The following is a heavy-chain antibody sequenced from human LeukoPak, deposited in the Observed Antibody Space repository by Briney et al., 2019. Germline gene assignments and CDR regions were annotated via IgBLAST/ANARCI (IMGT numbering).Heavy chain of an antibody. CDR3: ASEGTITIFGVVI. V-gene: IGHV3-7*01. J-gene: IGHJ4*02. D-gene: IGHD3-3*01. CDR1: GFTFSSYW. Sequence: PGGSLRLSCAASGFTFSSYWMSWVRQAPGKGLEWVANIKQDGSEKCYVDSVKGRFTISRDNAKNSLYLQMNSLRAEDTAVYYCASEGTITIFGVVIWGQGTLVTVSS. CDR2: IKQDGSEK.